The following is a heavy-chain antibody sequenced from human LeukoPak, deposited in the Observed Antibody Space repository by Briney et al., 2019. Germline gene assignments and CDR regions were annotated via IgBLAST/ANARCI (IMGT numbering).Heavy chain of an antibody. J-gene: IGHJ4*02. D-gene: IGHD6-13*01. CDR3: ARAGIGSWYPAIDY. Sequence: ASVKVSCKASGYTFTSYDINWVRQATGQGLEWMGWMNPNSGNTGYAQEFQGRVTMTRNTSISTAHMELSSLRSEDTAVYYCARAGIGSWYPAIDYWGQGTLVTVSS. CDR1: GYTFTSYD. V-gene: IGHV1-8*01. CDR2: MNPNSGNT.